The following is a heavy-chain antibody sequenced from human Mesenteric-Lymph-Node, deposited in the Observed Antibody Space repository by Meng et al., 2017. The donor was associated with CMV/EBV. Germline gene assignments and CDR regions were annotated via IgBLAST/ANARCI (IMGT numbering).Heavy chain of an antibody. V-gene: IGHV3-30*02. J-gene: IGHJ6*02. CDR3: AKDYDTSGYYSMYYYYGMDV. CDR2: IRYDGSKK. Sequence: GESLKISCEVSGFTFRSYGMHWVRQAPGKGLEWVAFIRYDGSKKYHADSVKGRFTISRDNSKNTLYLQMNSLRAEDTAVYYCAKDYDTSGYYSMYYYYGMDVWGQGTTVTVSS. CDR1: GFTFRSYG. D-gene: IGHD3-22*01.